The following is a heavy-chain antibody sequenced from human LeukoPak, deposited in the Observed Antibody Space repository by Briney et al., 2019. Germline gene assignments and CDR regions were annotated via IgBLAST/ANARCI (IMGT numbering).Heavy chain of an antibody. Sequence: SETLSLTCTVSGGSISSYYWSWIRQPPGKGLECIGFIYYSGSTYYNPSLKSRVTISVDTSKNQFSLKLSSVTAADTAVYYCARPITMGDAFDIWGQGTMVTVSS. CDR1: GGSISSYY. CDR2: IYYSGST. J-gene: IGHJ3*02. V-gene: IGHV4-59*08. CDR3: ARPITMGDAFDI. D-gene: IGHD3-3*01.